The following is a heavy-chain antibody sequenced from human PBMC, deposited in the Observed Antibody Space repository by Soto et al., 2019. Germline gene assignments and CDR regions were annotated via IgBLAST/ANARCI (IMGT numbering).Heavy chain of an antibody. V-gene: IGHV1-46*01. CDR1: RYGITSYY. CDR3: ARSSGGNFGINIEGTNWFAP. CDR2: INHHGGRT. D-gene: IGHD1-26*01. J-gene: IGHJ5*02. Sequence: GXSVKVSLKAPRYGITSYYINWVRQTPGQGLEWMGVINHHGGRTAYAQKFKGRVTLTRDTSASTVYMEVSSLTSEDTAIYYCARSSGGNFGINIEGTNWFAPWGQGTLVTVSS.